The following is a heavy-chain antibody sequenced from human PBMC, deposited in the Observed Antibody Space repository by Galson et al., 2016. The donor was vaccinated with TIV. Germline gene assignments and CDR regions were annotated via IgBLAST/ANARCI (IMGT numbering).Heavy chain of an antibody. D-gene: IGHD1/OR15-1a*01. Sequence: CAISGDSVSSNSAWNWIRQSPSRGLEWLGRTYYRSKWYNDYALYVKSRITINPDTSKNQFSLQLNSMTPEDTAVYYCARDRTLPGIYYNGMDVCGQGTTATFSS. CDR3: ARDRTLPGIYYNGMDV. CDR2: TYYRSKWYN. J-gene: IGHJ6*02. V-gene: IGHV6-1*01. CDR1: GDSVSSNSA.